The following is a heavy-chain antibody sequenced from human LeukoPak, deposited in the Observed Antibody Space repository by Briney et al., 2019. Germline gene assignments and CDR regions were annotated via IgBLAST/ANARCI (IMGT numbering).Heavy chain of an antibody. Sequence: SETLSLTCTVSGGSITSNSYYWGWIRQPPGKGLEWIGSITYSGSTYYNPSLKRRVTISIDTSKNQFSLKLSSVTAADTAVYYCARGPRGYSGYGLLRFDYWGQGTLVSVSS. CDR3: ARGPRGYSGYGLLRFDY. CDR2: ITYSGST. CDR1: GGSITSNSYY. V-gene: IGHV4-39*07. J-gene: IGHJ4*02. D-gene: IGHD5-12*01.